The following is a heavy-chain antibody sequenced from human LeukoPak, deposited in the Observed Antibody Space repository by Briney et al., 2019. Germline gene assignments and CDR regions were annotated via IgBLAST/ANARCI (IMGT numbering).Heavy chain of an antibody. CDR2: IYYSGST. Sequence: PSETLSLTCTVSGGSISSSSYYWGWIRQPPGKGLEWIGSIYYSGSTYYNPSLKSRVTISVDTSKNQFSLKLSSVTAADTAVYYCARDPTSGWYRWFDPWGQGTLVTVSS. CDR1: GGSISSSSYY. J-gene: IGHJ5*02. V-gene: IGHV4-39*07. D-gene: IGHD6-19*01. CDR3: ARDPTSGWYRWFDP.